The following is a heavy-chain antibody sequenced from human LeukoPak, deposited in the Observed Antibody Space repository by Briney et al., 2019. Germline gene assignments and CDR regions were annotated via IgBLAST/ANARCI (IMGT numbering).Heavy chain of an antibody. CDR2: ISGSGGST. CDR3: ASNDGSGSLSFDF. Sequence: GGSLRLSCAASGFTFSSYAMSWVRQAPGKGLEWVSAISGSGGSTYYADSVKGRFTISRDNSKNTLYLQMNSLRAEDTAVYYCASNDGSGSLSFDFWGQGTLVTVSS. CDR1: GFTFSSYA. D-gene: IGHD3-10*01. V-gene: IGHV3-23*01. J-gene: IGHJ4*02.